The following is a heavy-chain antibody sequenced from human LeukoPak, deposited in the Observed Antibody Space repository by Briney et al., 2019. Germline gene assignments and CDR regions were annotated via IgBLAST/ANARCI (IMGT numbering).Heavy chain of an antibody. Sequence: SETLSLTCTVSGGSISSGSYYWSWIWQPAGKGLEWIGRIYTSGSTNYNPSLKSRVTISVDTSKNQFSLKLSSVTAADTAVYYCAREEATVTTVAHFDYWGQGTLVTVSS. D-gene: IGHD4-23*01. CDR2: IYTSGST. CDR1: GGSISSGSYY. V-gene: IGHV4-61*02. CDR3: AREEATVTTVAHFDY. J-gene: IGHJ4*02.